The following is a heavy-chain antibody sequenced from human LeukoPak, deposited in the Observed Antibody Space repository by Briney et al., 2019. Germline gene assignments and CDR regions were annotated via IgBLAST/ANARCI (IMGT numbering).Heavy chain of an antibody. Sequence: GGSLRLSCAASGFTFSSYSMNWVRQAPGKGLEWVSSISSSSSYIYYADSVKGRFTISRDNAKNSLYLQMNSLRAEDTAVYYCARDQSGYYDSSGYWHDAFDIWGQGTMVTISS. V-gene: IGHV3-21*01. CDR1: GFTFSSYS. CDR2: ISSSSSYI. CDR3: ARDQSGYYDSSGYWHDAFDI. J-gene: IGHJ3*02. D-gene: IGHD3-22*01.